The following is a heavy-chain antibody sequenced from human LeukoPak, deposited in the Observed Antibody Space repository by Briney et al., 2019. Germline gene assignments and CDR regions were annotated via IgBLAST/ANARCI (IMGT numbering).Heavy chain of an antibody. CDR1: GYTFTSYA. CDR2: INPNSGGT. J-gene: IGHJ6*03. CDR3: ARGGSPIYYYYMDV. Sequence: ASVKVSCKASGYTFTSYAMHWVRQAPGQGLEWMGWINPNSGGTNFAQKFQGRVTMTRDTSSSTAYMELSRLRSDDTAVYYCARGGSPIYYYYMDVWGKGTTVTISS. D-gene: IGHD2-2*01. V-gene: IGHV1-2*02.